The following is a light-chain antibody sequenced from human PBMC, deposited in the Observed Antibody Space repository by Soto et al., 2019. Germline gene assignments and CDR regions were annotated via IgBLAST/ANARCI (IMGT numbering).Light chain of an antibody. Sequence: QLVLTQSPSASASLGASVKLTCTLSSGHSNYAIAWHQQQPEKGPRYLMKLNSDGSHNKGDGIPDRFSGSSSGAERYLTISSLQSDDEADYYCQTWDSGIRVFGGGTKVTVL. CDR3: QTWDSGIRV. CDR2: LNSDGSH. V-gene: IGLV4-69*01. J-gene: IGLJ2*01. CDR1: SGHSNYA.